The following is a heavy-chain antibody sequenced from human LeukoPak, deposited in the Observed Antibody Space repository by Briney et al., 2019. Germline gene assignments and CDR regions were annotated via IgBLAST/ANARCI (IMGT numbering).Heavy chain of an antibody. D-gene: IGHD6-19*01. CDR2: INTDGTVT. CDR3: ATKQWLAPPPDS. Sequence: GGSLTLSCAASGFTFSKYWMIWVRQAPGKGLESVSRINTDGTVTTYADSVKGRFTVSRDNADNTMFLQINSVRDKYTAVYYCATKQWLAPPPDSWGQGTPVTVSS. J-gene: IGHJ4*02. CDR1: GFTFSKYW. V-gene: IGHV3-74*01.